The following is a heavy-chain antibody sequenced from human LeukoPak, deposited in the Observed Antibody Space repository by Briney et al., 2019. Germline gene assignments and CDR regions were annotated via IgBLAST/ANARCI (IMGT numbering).Heavy chain of an antibody. D-gene: IGHD3-16*01. Sequence: SETLSLTCTVSGGSISSSSYYWGWIRQPPGKGLEWIGSIYYSGSTYYNPSLKSRVTISVDTSKNQFSLKLSSVTAADTAVYYCARVKDPGGYYYYYYMDIWGKGNTVTVSS. V-gene: IGHV4-39*07. CDR1: GGSISSSSYY. CDR2: IYYSGST. CDR3: ARVKDPGGYYYYYYMDI. J-gene: IGHJ6*03.